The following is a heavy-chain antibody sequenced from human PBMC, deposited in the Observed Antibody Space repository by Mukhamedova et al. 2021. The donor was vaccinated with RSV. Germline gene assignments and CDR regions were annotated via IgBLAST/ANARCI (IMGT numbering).Heavy chain of an antibody. CDR2: ISSSSSTI. CDR3: ARDYRPGFDY. Sequence: GLEWVSYISSSSSTIYYADSVKGRFTISRDNAKNSLYLQMNSLRAEDTAVYYCARDYRPGFDYWGQGTLDTVSS. V-gene: IGHV3-48*04. J-gene: IGHJ4*02. D-gene: IGHD3-16*02.